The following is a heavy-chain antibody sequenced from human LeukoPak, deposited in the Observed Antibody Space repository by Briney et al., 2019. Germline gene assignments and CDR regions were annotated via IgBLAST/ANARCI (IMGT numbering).Heavy chain of an antibody. CDR2: ISAYNGNT. J-gene: IGHJ6*02. Sequence: ASVKVSCKASGYTFTAYYMHWVRQAPGQGLEWMGWISAYNGNTDYAQKLQGRVTMTTDTSTSTAYMELRSLTSDDTAVYYCARDPLRSTWSTYYNALDVWGQGTTVTVSS. CDR3: ARDPLRSTWSTYYNALDV. CDR1: GYTFTAYY. V-gene: IGHV1-18*04. D-gene: IGHD6-13*01.